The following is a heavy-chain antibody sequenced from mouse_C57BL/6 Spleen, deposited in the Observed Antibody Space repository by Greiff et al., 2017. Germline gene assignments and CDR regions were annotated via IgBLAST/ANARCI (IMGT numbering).Heavy chain of an antibody. J-gene: IGHJ4*01. Sequence: QVQLQQSGAELVKPGASVKLSCKASGYTFTSSWMHWVKQRPGQGLEWIGYINPSSGYTKYNQKFKDKATLTADKSSSTAYMQLSSLTYEDSAVYYCARAYNSDLYAMGYWGQGASVTVSS. CDR2: INPSSGYT. CDR3: ARAYNSDLYAMGY. D-gene: IGHD2-12*01. V-gene: IGHV1-7*01. CDR1: GYTFTSSW.